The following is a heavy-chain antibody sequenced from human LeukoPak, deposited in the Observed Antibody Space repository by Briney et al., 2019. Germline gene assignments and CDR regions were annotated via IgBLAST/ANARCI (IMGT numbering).Heavy chain of an antibody. Sequence: ASETLSLTCTVSGGSISSSSYYWGWIRQPPGKGLEWIGSIYYSGSSYYNPSLKSRVTISVDTSKNQISLKLSSVTAADTTVYYCARAPERWYSYGSYTYYYMDVWGKGTTVTVSS. V-gene: IGHV4-39*07. D-gene: IGHD5-18*01. CDR2: IYYSGSS. CDR3: ARAPERWYSYGSYTYYYMDV. CDR1: GGSISSSSYY. J-gene: IGHJ6*03.